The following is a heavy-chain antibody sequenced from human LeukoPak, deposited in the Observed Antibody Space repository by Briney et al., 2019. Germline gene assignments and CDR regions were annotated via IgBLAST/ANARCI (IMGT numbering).Heavy chain of an antibody. CDR2: ISSGGTT. CDR3: ARDSSYYDSSALYAFDI. CDR1: GFTVSSNY. V-gene: IGHV3-53*01. J-gene: IGHJ3*02. Sequence: GGSLRLSCAASGFTVSSNYMNWVRQAPGKGLEWVSVISSGGTTYYADSVKGRFTISRDNPKSTLYLQMNSLRAEDTAVYYCARDSSYYDSSALYAFDIWGQRTMVTVSS. D-gene: IGHD3-22*01.